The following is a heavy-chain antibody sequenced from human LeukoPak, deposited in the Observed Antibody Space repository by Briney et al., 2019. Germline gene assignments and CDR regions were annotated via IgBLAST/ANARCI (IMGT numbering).Heavy chain of an antibody. CDR3: ARRRYDILTGFRYSFDY. CDR1: GGSISNYY. J-gene: IGHJ4*02. Sequence: SETLSLTCTVSGGSISNYYWSWIRQPPGKGLEWIGYISYSGSTNNNPSLKSRATISVDTTKNQFSLKLSSVTAADTAVYYCARRRYDILTGFRYSFDYWGQGTLVTVSS. CDR2: ISYSGST. V-gene: IGHV4-59*08. D-gene: IGHD3-9*01.